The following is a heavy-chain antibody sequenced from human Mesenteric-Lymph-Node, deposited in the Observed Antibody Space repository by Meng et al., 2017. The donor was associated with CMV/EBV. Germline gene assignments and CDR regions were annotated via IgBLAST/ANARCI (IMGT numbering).Heavy chain of an antibody. CDR1: AGSISTYY. CDR2: IYYSGRT. D-gene: IGHD3/OR15-3a*01. J-gene: IGHJ6*02. Sequence: SETLSLTCTVSAGSISTYYWSWIRQPPGKGLEWIGYIYYSGRTNYNPSLESRVTISVDTSKNQFSLKLSSVTAADTAVYYCARAPGLFYYYYYGMDVWGQGTTVTVSS. V-gene: IGHV4-59*12. CDR3: ARAPGLFYYYYYGMDV.